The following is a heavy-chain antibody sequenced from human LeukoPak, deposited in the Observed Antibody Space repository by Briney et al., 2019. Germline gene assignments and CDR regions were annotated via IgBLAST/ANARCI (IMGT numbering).Heavy chain of an antibody. J-gene: IGHJ4*02. V-gene: IGHV4-4*07. CDR2: MSGTGNT. D-gene: IGHD3-10*01. CDR1: GGSFTDHY. Sequence: PSETLSLTCIVSGGSFTDHYWNWIRQPAGKGLEWIGRMSGTGNTNFNSFLKRRVTMSLDTSKNQFSLNLSSVTAADTAVYYCARGGKFGDLLDYWGQGILVTVSS. CDR3: ARGGKFGDLLDY.